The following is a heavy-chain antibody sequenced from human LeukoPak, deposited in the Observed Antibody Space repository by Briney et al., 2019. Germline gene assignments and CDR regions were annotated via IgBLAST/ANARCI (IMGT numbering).Heavy chain of an antibody. V-gene: IGHV4-61*02. Sequence: SGTLSLTCTVSGGSISSGGYYWSWIRQPAGKGLEWIGRIYTSGSTNYNPSLKSRVTISVDTSKNQFSLKLSSVTAADTAVYYCARVGYSYGPFFDYWGQGTLVTVSS. CDR3: ARVGYSYGPFFDY. D-gene: IGHD5-18*01. CDR1: GGSISSGGYY. J-gene: IGHJ4*02. CDR2: IYTSGST.